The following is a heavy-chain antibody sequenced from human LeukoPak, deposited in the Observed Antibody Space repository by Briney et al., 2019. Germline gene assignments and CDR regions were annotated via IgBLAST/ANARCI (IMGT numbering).Heavy chain of an antibody. J-gene: IGHJ3*02. CDR1: GGSLSSSSYY. D-gene: IGHD1-14*01. CDR3: ARLTKRNDAFTI. CDR2: IYYSGST. V-gene: IGHV4-39*07. Sequence: SGTLSLTCTVSGGSLSSSSYYWGWVRQPPGKGLEWIGNIYYSGSTYYNPSLKSRLTISVDTSKNQFSLKLTSVTTADTAVYYCARLTKRNDAFTIWGQGTMVTVSS.